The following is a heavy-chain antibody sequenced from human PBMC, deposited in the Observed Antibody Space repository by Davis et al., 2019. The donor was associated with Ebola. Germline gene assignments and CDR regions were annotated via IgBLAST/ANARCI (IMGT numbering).Heavy chain of an antibody. J-gene: IGHJ4*02. CDR3: ARAGNYDFWSGCNY. V-gene: IGHV4-61*01. CDR2: IYYSGST. CDR1: GGSVSSGSYY. Sequence: MPSETLSLTCTVSGGSVSSGSYYWSWIRQPPGKGLEWIGYIYYSGSTNYNPSLKSRVTISVDTSKNQFSLKLSSVTAADTAVYYCARAGNYDFWSGCNYWGQGTLVTVSS. D-gene: IGHD3-3*01.